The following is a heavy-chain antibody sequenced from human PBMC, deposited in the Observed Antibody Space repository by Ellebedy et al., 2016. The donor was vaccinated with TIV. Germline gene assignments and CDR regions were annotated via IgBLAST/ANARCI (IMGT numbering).Heavy chain of an antibody. CDR2: ISGSGVST. J-gene: IGHJ4*02. V-gene: IGHV3-23*01. D-gene: IGHD1-26*01. CDR3: ATQWELYD. Sequence: GESLKISCAASGFTFSNYAMSWVRQAPGKGLEWVSSISGSGVSTFYADSVKGRFTISRDNSKNTLYLQMNSLRAEDTAVYYCATQWELYDWGQGTPVTVSS. CDR1: GFTFSNYA.